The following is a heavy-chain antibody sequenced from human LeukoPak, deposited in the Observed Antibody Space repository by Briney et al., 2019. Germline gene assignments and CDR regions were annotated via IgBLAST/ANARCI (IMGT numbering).Heavy chain of an antibody. CDR2: INPNSGGT. V-gene: IGHV1-2*02. CDR1: GYTFTGYY. J-gene: IGHJ6*03. CDR3: ARGAYSNYYYYMDV. Sequence: ASVKVSCKASGYTFTGYYMHWVRQAPGQGLEWIGWINPNSGGTNYAQKFQGRVTMTRDTSISTAYMELSRLRSDDTAVYYCARGAYSNYYYYMDVWGKGTTVTVSS. D-gene: IGHD4-11*01.